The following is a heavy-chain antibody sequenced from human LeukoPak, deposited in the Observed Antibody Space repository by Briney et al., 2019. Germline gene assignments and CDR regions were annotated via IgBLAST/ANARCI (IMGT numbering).Heavy chain of an antibody. CDR2: IHSTGST. J-gene: IGHJ5*02. V-gene: IGHV4-38-2*02. D-gene: IGHD6-13*01. Sequence: SETLSLTCTVSGYSISSGYYWGWIRQPAGKGLEWIGRIHSTGSTNYNPSLKSRVTISVDTSKNQFSLKLSSVTAADTAVYYCARQSPYRSFIIAAAGTGLNWFDPWGQGTLVTVSS. CDR3: ARQSPYRSFIIAAAGTGLNWFDP. CDR1: GYSISSGYY.